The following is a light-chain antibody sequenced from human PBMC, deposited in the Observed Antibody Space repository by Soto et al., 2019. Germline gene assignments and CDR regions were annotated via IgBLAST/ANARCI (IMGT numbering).Light chain of an antibody. CDR3: SSYTTSSTQV. V-gene: IGLV2-14*01. J-gene: IGLJ1*01. Sequence: QSALTQPASVSGSPGQSITISGTGTSSDVGFDNYVSWYQQHSGKAPKLMIYEVSKRPSGASNRFSGSKSGNTASLTISGLQTEDEVDYYCSSYTTSSTQVFGSGTKLTVL. CDR2: EVS. CDR1: SSDVGFDNY.